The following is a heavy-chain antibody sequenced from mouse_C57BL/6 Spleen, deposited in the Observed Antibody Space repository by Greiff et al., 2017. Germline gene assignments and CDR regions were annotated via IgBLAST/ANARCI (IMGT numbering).Heavy chain of an antibody. V-gene: IGHV1-76*01. CDR2: IYPEIGNT. J-gene: IGHJ4*01. CDR3: ARSLYDYDDYAMDY. CDR1: GYTFTDYY. Sequence: QVQLQQSGAELVRPGASVKLSCKASGYTFTDYYINWVKQRPGQGLEWIASIYPEIGNTYYNEKFKGKATLTAEKSSSTAYMQLSSLTSEDSAVYCCARSLYDYDDYAMDYWGQGTSVTVSS. D-gene: IGHD2-4*01.